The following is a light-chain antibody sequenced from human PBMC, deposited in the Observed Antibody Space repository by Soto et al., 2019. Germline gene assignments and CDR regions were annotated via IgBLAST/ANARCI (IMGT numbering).Light chain of an antibody. V-gene: IGKV1-9*01. J-gene: IGKJ3*01. Sequence: QLTQSPSSLSASVGDRVTITCRASQDVSRYLAWYQQKAGKAPKLLIYGASTLQSGVPSRFSGFGSGTEFTLTISSLQPEDFATYHGRQLQRTPFTFGPGTTVDV. CDR3: RQLQRTPFT. CDR1: QDVSRY. CDR2: GAS.